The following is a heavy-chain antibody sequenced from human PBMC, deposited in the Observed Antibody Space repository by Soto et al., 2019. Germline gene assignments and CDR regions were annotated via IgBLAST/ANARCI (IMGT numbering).Heavy chain of an antibody. CDR1: GFKFDDYG. V-gene: IGHV3-23*01. Sequence: GGSLRLACAASGFKFDDYGMSWVRQAPGKGLEWVSAISGSGGSTYYADSVKGRFTISRDNSKNTLYLQMNSLRAEDTAVYYCAYSSTPFDYWGQGTLVTVSS. CDR2: ISGSGGST. J-gene: IGHJ4*02. D-gene: IGHD6-13*01. CDR3: AYSSTPFDY.